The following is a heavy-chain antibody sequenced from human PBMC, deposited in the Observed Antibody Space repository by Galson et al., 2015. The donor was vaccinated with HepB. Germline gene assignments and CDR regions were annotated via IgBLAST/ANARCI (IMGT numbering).Heavy chain of an antibody. CDR2: IGTAGDT. D-gene: IGHD3-9*01. CDR1: GFTFSSYD. J-gene: IGHJ6*02. V-gene: IGHV3-13*01. CDR3: ARGGTIFAGRYGMDV. Sequence: SLRLSCAASGFTFSSYDMHWVRQATGKGLEWVSAIGTAGDTYYPGSVKGRFTISRENAKNSLYLQMNSLRAGDTAVYYCARGGTIFAGRYGMDVWGQGTTVTVSS.